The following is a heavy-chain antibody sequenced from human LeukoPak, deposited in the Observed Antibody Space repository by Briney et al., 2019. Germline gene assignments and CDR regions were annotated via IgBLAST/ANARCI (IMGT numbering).Heavy chain of an antibody. Sequence: GSSVKVSCKASGYTFTSYDINWVRQATGQGLEWMGWMNPNSGNTGYAQKFQGRVTMTRNTSISTAYMELSSLRSEDTAVYYCARGEIAVAGTVYYYYGMDVWGQGTTVTVSS. V-gene: IGHV1-8*01. D-gene: IGHD6-19*01. CDR2: MNPNSGNT. J-gene: IGHJ6*02. CDR3: ARGEIAVAGTVYYYYGMDV. CDR1: GYTFTSYD.